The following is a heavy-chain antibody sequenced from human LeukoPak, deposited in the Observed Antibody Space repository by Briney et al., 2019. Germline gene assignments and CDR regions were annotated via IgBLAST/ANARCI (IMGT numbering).Heavy chain of an antibody. D-gene: IGHD2-21*02. CDR2: ISGSGGST. Sequence: GGSLRLSCAASGFTFSSYAMSWVRQAPGKGLEWVSAISGSGGSTYYADSVKGRFTISRDNSKNTLYLQMNSLRAEDTAVYYRAKDPRSRILVVTAHDYYYGMDVWGQGTTVTVSS. J-gene: IGHJ6*02. V-gene: IGHV3-23*01. CDR3: AKDPRSRILVVTAHDYYYGMDV. CDR1: GFTFSSYA.